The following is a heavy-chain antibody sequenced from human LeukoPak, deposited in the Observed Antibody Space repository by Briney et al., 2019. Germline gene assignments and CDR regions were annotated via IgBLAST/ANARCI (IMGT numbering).Heavy chain of an antibody. CDR2: IYTSGST. J-gene: IGHJ5*02. CDR1: DGSISSYY. D-gene: IGHD6-13*01. CDR3: ARETIAAQSRGWFDP. V-gene: IGHV4-4*09. Sequence: SETLSLTCTVSDGSISSYYWSWIRQPPGKGLEWIGYIYTSGSTNYNPSLKSRVTISVDTSKNQFSLKLSSVTAADTAVYYCARETIAAQSRGWFDPWGQGTLVTVSS.